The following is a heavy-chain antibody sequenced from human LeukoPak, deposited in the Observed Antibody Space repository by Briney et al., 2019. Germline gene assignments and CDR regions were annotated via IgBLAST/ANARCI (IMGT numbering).Heavy chain of an antibody. CDR3: AGDWNEYSSGWNAGYDY. V-gene: IGHV4-59*01. J-gene: IGHJ4*02. D-gene: IGHD6-19*01. CDR1: GGSISSYY. Sequence: SETLSLTCTVSGGSISSYYWSWIRQPPGKGLEWIGYIYYSGSTNYNPSLKSRVTISVDTSKNQFSLKLSSVTAADTAVYYCAGDWNEYSSGWNAGYDYWGQGTLVTVSS. CDR2: IYYSGST.